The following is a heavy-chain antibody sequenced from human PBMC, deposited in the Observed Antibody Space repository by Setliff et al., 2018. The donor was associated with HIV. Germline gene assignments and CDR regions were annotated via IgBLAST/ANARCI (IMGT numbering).Heavy chain of an antibody. CDR1: GGSISSHY. D-gene: IGHD3-22*01. J-gene: IGHJ6*03. V-gene: IGHV4-59*11. CDR3: ARVYSSGYYRAGGYYMDV. Sequence: SETLSLTCTVSGGSISSHYWSWNRQPPGKGLEWIGYIYYSGSTNYNPSLKSRVTISVDTSKNQFSLKLSSVTAADKAVYSCARVYSSGYYRAGGYYMDVWGKGTTVTVSS. CDR2: IYYSGST.